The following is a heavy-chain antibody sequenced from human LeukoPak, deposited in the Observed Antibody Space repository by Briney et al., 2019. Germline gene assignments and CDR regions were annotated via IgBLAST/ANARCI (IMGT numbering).Heavy chain of an antibody. J-gene: IGHJ4*02. Sequence: PGASLRFSCAASGFTFSNYEMNWVSQAPGKELEWVSYISSSGRIIYHADSVKGRFTISRDNAKNSLYLQMNSLRAEDTAVYYCARDLLVHDYWGQGTLVTVSS. CDR1: GFTFSNYE. CDR3: ARDLLVHDY. CDR2: ISSSGRII. D-gene: IGHD3-16*01. V-gene: IGHV3-48*03.